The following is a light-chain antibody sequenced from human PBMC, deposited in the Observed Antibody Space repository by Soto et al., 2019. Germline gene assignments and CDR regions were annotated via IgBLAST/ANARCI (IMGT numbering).Light chain of an antibody. CDR3: QQYYSYSIT. CDR2: AAS. Sequence: AIRMTQSPSSLSAPTGDRVTITCRASQGISSYLAWYQQKPGKAPKLLIYAASTLQSGVPSRFSGSGSGTDFTLTISCLQSEDFATYYCQQYYSYSITFGQGTRLEIK. V-gene: IGKV1-8*01. J-gene: IGKJ5*01. CDR1: QGISSY.